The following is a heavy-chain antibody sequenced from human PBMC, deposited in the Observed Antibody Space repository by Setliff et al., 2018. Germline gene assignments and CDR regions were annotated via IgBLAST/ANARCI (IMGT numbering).Heavy chain of an antibody. Sequence: ASVKVSCKASGYTFTSYAMHWVRQAPGQRLEWMGWINAGNGNTKYSQKFQGRVTITRDTSTSTAYMELRSLRSDDTAVYYCARSDHLVVDGFDVWGQGTTVTVSS. J-gene: IGHJ3*01. V-gene: IGHV1-3*01. CDR3: ARSDHLVVDGFDV. CDR2: INAGNGNT. CDR1: GYTFTSYA. D-gene: IGHD3-16*01.